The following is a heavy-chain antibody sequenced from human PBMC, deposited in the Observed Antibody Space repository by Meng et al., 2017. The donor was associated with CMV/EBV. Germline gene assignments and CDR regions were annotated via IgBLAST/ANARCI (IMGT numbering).Heavy chain of an antibody. CDR3: ARGITTLGWFDP. CDR1: GGSFSGYY. CDR2: IKHSGST. Sequence: ETLSLTCAVYGGSFSGYYWSWIRQPPGKGLEWIGEIKHSGSTNYNPSLKSRVTISVDTSKNQFSLKLSSVTAADTAVYYCARGITTLGWFDPWGQGTLVTVSS. J-gene: IGHJ5*02. V-gene: IGHV4-34*01. D-gene: IGHD3-10*02.